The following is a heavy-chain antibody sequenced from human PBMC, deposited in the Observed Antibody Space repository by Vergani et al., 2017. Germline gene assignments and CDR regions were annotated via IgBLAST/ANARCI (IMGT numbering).Heavy chain of an antibody. CDR1: GFTFNHYA. V-gene: IGHV3-23*01. CDR2: ISGSGGST. Sequence: EVQLLESGGDLVQPGGSLRLSCAASGFTFNHYAMNWVRQAPGKGLEWVSGISGSGGSTYYAGSVKGRFTISRDSSMNTLYLQMNSLSSGDTAVNYWANSKPRNSGYDYLYYYHAIDVWGQGTTVTVSS. CDR3: ANSKPRNSGYDYLYYYHAIDV. J-gene: IGHJ6*02. D-gene: IGHD5-12*01.